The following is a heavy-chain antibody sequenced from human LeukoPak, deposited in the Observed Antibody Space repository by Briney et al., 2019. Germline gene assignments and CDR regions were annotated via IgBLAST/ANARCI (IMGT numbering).Heavy chain of an antibody. CDR1: GFTFSSYW. CDR3: ARVGYKQQLGTYYFDY. D-gene: IGHD6-13*01. CDR2: INNDGGST. V-gene: IGHV3-74*01. Sequence: GGSLRLSCAASGFTFSSYWMHWVRQAPGKGLVWVSRINNDGGSTNYADSVKGRFTIPRDNAKNTLYLQMNSLRAEDTAVYYCARVGYKQQLGTYYFDYWGQGTLVTVSS. J-gene: IGHJ4*02.